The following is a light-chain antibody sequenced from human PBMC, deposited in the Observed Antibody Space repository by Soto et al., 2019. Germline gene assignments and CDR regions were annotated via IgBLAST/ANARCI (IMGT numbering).Light chain of an antibody. J-gene: IGLJ1*01. CDR3: GSITRSSTAV. CDR2: DVT. CDR1: CSDVGGFEY. Sequence: QSVLGQPSSVSGSPGRSITISCTGSCSDVGGFEYVSWYQLQPGKASKLIIHDVTKRPSGVSNRFSGSKSGNTASLTISGIQAEDEGDYYCGSITRSSTAVFGTGTKVNVL. V-gene: IGLV2-14*01.